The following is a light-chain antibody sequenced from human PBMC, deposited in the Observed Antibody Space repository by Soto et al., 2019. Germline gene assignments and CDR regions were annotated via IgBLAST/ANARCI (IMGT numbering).Light chain of an antibody. V-gene: IGLV2-14*03. Sequence: QSALTQPASVSGSPGQSITISCTGTSSDVGRYKLVSWYQQHPGKAPKLMIYDVTNRPSGVSNRFSGSKSGNTASLTISGPQAEDEADYYSSSYTTSSTLIFGGGTKLTVL. CDR2: DVT. CDR1: SSDVGRYKL. J-gene: IGLJ2*01. CDR3: SSYTTSSTLI.